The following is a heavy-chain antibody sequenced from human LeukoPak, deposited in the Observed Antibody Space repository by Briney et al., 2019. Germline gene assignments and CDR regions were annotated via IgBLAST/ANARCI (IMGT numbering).Heavy chain of an antibody. D-gene: IGHD2-15*01. Sequence: GASVKVSCKASGYTFTSYGISWVRQAPGQGLEWMGWISAYNGNTNYAQKLQGRVTMTTDTSTSTAYMELRSLRSDDTAVYYCARALRGVVAAGGYYCMDVWGQGTTVTVSS. CDR3: ARALRGVVAAGGYYCMDV. V-gene: IGHV1-18*01. CDR2: ISAYNGNT. J-gene: IGHJ6*02. CDR1: GYTFTSYG.